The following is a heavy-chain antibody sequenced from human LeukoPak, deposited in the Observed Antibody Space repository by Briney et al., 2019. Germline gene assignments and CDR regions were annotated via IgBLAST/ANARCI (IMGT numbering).Heavy chain of an antibody. J-gene: IGHJ3*02. CDR1: GGSISSYY. CDR2: IYYSGST. D-gene: IGHD6-6*01. V-gene: IGHV4-59*01. Sequence: SETLSLTCTVSGGSISSYYWSWIRQPPGKGLEWIGYIYYSGSTNYNPSLESRVTISVDTSKNQFSLKLSSVTAADTAVYFCGRWYSSSSRAFDIWGQGTMVTVSS. CDR3: GRWYSSSSRAFDI.